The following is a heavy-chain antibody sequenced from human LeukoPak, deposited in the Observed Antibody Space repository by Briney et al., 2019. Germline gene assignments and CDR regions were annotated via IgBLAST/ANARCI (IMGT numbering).Heavy chain of an antibody. Sequence: GGSLRLSCAASGFTFSDYYMSWIRQAPGKGLEWVSHINTGSTVYYADSVKGRFTISRDNAKNALYLQMNSLRAEDTAVYYCVRNNNNDYWGQGTLVTVSS. CDR3: VRNNNNDY. D-gene: IGHD2/OR15-2a*01. CDR1: GFTFSDYY. CDR2: INTGSTV. J-gene: IGHJ4*02. V-gene: IGHV3-11*01.